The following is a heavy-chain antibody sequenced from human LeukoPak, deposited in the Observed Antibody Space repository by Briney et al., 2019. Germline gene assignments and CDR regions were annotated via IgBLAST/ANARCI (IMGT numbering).Heavy chain of an antibody. CDR2: IYYSGST. CDR1: GGSISSYY. D-gene: IGHD3-10*01. J-gene: IGHJ3*02. CDR3: ARRITMVRGILMAFGI. Sequence: SETLSLTCTVSGGSISSYYWSWIRQPPGRGLEWIGYIYYSGSTNYNPSLKSRVTISVDTSKNQFSLKLGSVTAADTAVYYCARRITMVRGILMAFGIWGQGTMVTVSS. V-gene: IGHV4-59*08.